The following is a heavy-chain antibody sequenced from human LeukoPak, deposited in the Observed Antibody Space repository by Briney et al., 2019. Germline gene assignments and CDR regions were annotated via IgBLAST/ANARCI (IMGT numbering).Heavy chain of an antibody. CDR3: ARVTLGFGAGFDY. CDR1: GGSISPYY. Sequence: SETLSLTCTVSGGSISPYYWSWIRQPPGKGLECVGYIYHSGSANYNPSLKSRLTISVDTSKNQFSLKLSSVTAADTAVYYCARVTLGFGAGFDYWGQGTLVTVSS. D-gene: IGHD3-10*01. CDR2: IYHSGSA. J-gene: IGHJ4*02. V-gene: IGHV4-59*01.